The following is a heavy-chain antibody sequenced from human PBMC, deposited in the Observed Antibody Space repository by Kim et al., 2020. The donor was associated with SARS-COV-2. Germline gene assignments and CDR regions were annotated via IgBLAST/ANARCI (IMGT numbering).Heavy chain of an antibody. CDR2: ISAYNGNT. Sequence: ASVKVSCKASGYTFTSYGISWVRQAPGQGLEWMGWISAYNGNTNYAQKLQGRVTMTTDTSTSTAYMELRSLRSDGTAVYYCARDPPGVAAAEDDAFDIWGQGTMVTVSS. CDR3: ARDPPGVAAAEDDAFDI. J-gene: IGHJ3*02. V-gene: IGHV1-18*01. CDR1: GYTFTSYG. D-gene: IGHD6-13*01.